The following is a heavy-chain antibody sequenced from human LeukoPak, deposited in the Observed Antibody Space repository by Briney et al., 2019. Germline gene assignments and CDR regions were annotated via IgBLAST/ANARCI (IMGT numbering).Heavy chain of an antibody. CDR3: AKDTSIGRYCTNGVCSPFDY. D-gene: IGHD2-8*01. Sequence: PGGSLRLFCAGSGFTFSSYAMSWVRQAPGKGLEWVSAISDTGATTYNADSVKGRFTISRDNSRSTLYLQMNSLRAEDTALYYCAKDTSIGRYCTNGVCSPFDYWGQGTLVTVSS. CDR2: ISDTGATT. J-gene: IGHJ4*02. CDR1: GFTFSSYA. V-gene: IGHV3-23*01.